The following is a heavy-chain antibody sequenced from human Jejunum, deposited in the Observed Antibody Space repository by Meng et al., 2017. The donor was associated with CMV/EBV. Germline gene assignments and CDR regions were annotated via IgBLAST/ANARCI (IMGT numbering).Heavy chain of an antibody. CDR1: GDSISRNNY. J-gene: IGHJ4*02. CDR3: ARSSGYWSLDY. D-gene: IGHD2-8*02. Sequence: AVSGDSISRNNYWSWVRQPPGKGLEWIGELSHSGITKYTPSLKSRVTISVDKTKNYFSLNLISVTAADTGVYFCARSSGYWSLDYWGQGTLVTVSS. V-gene: IGHV4-4*01. CDR2: LSHSGIT.